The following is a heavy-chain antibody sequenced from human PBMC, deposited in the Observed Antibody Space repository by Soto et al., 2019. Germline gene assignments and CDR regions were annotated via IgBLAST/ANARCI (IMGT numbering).Heavy chain of an antibody. CDR2: INHSGST. D-gene: IGHD6-6*01. V-gene: IGHV4-34*01. Sequence: GSLRLSCAVYGGSFSGYYWSWIHQPPGKGLEWIGEINHSGSTNYNPSLKSRVTISVDTSKNQFSLKLSSVTAADTAVYYCARGQGLEYSSSSAAFDIWGQGTMVTVSS. CDR1: GGSFSGYY. J-gene: IGHJ3*02. CDR3: ARGQGLEYSSSSAAFDI.